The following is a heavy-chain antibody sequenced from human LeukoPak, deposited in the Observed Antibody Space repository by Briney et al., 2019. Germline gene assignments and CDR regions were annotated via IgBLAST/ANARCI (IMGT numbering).Heavy chain of an antibody. Sequence: GGSLRLSCEASGFTFGNYAMNWVRQAPGKGLEWVAVIWYDGSNKYYADSVKGRFTISRDNSKNTLYLQMNSLRAEDTAVYYCARDEVYCGGDCFGYWGQGTLVTVSS. CDR3: ARDEVYCGGDCFGY. J-gene: IGHJ4*02. CDR2: IWYDGSNK. V-gene: IGHV3-33*08. CDR1: GFTFGNYA. D-gene: IGHD2-21*01.